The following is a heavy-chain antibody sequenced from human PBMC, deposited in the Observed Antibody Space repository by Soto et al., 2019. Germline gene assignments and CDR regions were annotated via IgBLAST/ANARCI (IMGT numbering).Heavy chain of an antibody. CDR3: ARSVRYSSRGGLLGY. Sequence: PSETLSLTCTVSGGSISSYYWSWIRQPPGKGLEWIGYIYYSGSTNYNPSLKSRVTISVDTSKNQFSLKLSSVTAADTAVYYCARSVRYSSRGGLLGYWGQGTLVTVSS. CDR1: GGSISSYY. V-gene: IGHV4-59*01. J-gene: IGHJ4*02. CDR2: IYYSGST. D-gene: IGHD6-13*01.